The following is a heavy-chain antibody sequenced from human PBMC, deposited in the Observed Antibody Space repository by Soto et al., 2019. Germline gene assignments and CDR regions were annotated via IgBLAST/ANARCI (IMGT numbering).Heavy chain of an antibody. CDR1: GGSISSGDYY. Sequence: SETLSLTCTVSGGSISSGDYYWSWIRQPPGKGLEWIGYIYYSGSTYYNPSLKSRVTISVDTSKNQFSLKLSSVTAADTAVYYCARGGATLYGMDVWGQGTTVTVSS. J-gene: IGHJ6*02. CDR3: ARGGATLYGMDV. D-gene: IGHD5-12*01. CDR2: IYYSGST. V-gene: IGHV4-30-4*01.